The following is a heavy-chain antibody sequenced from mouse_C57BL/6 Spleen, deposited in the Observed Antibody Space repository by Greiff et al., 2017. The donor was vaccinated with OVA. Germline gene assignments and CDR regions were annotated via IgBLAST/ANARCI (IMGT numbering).Heavy chain of an antibody. V-gene: IGHV3-6*01. Sequence: EVKLMESGPGLVKPSQSLSLTCSVTGYSITSGYYWNWIRQFPGNKLEWMGYISYDGSNNYNPSLKNRISITRDTSKNQFFLKLNSVTTEDTATYDCAREPVYYGSSYWYFDVWGTGTTVTVSS. CDR2: ISYDGSN. CDR3: AREPVYYGSSYWYFDV. J-gene: IGHJ1*03. CDR1: GYSITSGYY. D-gene: IGHD1-1*01.